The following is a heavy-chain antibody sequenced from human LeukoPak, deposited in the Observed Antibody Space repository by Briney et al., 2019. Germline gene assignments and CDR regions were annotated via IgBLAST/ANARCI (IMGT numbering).Heavy chain of an antibody. CDR1: GGSFSGYY. CDR2: INHSGST. V-gene: IGHV4-34*01. J-gene: IGHJ4*02. Sequence: SSETLSLTCAVYGGSFSGYYWSWIRQPPGKGLEWIGEINHSGSTNYNPSLKSRATISVDTSKNQFSLKLSSVTAADTAVYYCARDSRLYSSGDWGQGTLVTVSS. D-gene: IGHD6-19*01. CDR3: ARDSRLYSSGD.